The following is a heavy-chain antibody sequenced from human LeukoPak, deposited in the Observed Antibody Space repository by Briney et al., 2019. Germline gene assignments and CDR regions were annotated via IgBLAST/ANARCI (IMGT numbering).Heavy chain of an antibody. Sequence: SETLSLTCTVSGGSIGSYYWSWIRQPAGKGLEWIGRIYTSGSTNYNPSLKSRVTMSVETSKNQFSLKLSSVTAADTAVYYCARVSSSGYYAWDDWGQGTLVTVSS. CDR2: IYTSGST. CDR3: ARVSSSGYYAWDD. J-gene: IGHJ4*02. CDR1: GGSIGSYY. D-gene: IGHD3-22*01. V-gene: IGHV4-4*07.